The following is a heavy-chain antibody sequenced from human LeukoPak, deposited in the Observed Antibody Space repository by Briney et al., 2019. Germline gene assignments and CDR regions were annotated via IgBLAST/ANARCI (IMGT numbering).Heavy chain of an antibody. CDR3: AREDDILPRRYGMDV. D-gene: IGHD3-9*01. CDR1: GYTFTGYY. CDR2: INPNSGGT. J-gene: IGHJ6*02. V-gene: IGHV1-2*02. Sequence: ASVKVSCKASGYTFTGYYMHLVRQAPGQGLEWMGWINPNSGGTNYAQKFPGRVTMTMDTSISTAYMELSRLRSDDTAVYYCAREDDILPRRYGMDVWGQGTTVTVSS.